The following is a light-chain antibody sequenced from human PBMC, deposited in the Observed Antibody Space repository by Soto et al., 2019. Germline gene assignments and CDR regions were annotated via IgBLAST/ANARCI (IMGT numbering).Light chain of an antibody. CDR2: KAS. V-gene: IGKV1-5*03. CDR1: QSLKSW. J-gene: IGKJ1*01. Sequence: DIQMTQSPSTLSASVGDRVTITCRASQSLKSWLAWYQQKPGKAPKLLIYKASSLESGGPSRFSSSRSGTEFTLTISSLQPDDFATYYCLQYTPSFRTFGQGTKVEIK. CDR3: LQYTPSFRT.